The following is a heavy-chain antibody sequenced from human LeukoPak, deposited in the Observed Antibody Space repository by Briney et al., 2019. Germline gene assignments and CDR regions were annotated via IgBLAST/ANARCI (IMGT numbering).Heavy chain of an antibody. D-gene: IGHD2-15*01. CDR1: RGTFSSYA. V-gene: IGHV1-69*13. J-gene: IGHJ5*02. CDR3: ARDNRYCNGGYCSNWFDP. Sequence: SVKVSCKASRGTFSSYAINWVRQAPGQGLEWMGGITPMFGTANYAQKFQGRVTITADESTSTAYMELSSLSTDDTAVYYCARDNRYCNGGYCSNWFDPWGQGTLVTVSS. CDR2: ITPMFGTA.